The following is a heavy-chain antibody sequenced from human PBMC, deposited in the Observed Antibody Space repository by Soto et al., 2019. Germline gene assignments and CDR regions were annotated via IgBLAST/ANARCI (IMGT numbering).Heavy chain of an antibody. V-gene: IGHV1-69*13. J-gene: IGHJ6*02. CDR3: ASYREDSYGYYYGMDV. CDR2: IIPIFGTA. Sequence: SVKVSCKASGGTFSSYAISWVRQAPGQGLEWMGGIIPIFGTANYAQKFQGRVTITADEPTSTAYMELSSLRSEDTAVYYCASYREDSYGYYYGMDVWGQGTTVTVSS. CDR1: GGTFSSYA. D-gene: IGHD5-18*01.